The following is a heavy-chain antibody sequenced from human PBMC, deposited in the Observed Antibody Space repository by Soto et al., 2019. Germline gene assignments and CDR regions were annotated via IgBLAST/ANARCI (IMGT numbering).Heavy chain of an antibody. CDR3: ASRGGGGYYDY. J-gene: IGHJ4*02. CDR1: GFTFSSYA. CDR2: ISGSGGST. V-gene: IGHV3-23*01. Sequence: EVQLLESGGGLVQPGGSLRLSCAASGFTFSSYAMRWVRQAPVKGLEWVSAISGSGGSTYYADSVKGRFTISRDNSKNTLYLQMNSGRAEATAVYYCASRGGGGYYDYWGLGTLVTVSS. D-gene: IGHD3-10*01.